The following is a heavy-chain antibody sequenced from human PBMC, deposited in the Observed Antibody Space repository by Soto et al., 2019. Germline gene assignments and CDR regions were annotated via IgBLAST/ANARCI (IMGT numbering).Heavy chain of an antibody. Sequence: PWESLAQTSSVCVVAVMKLLRYRTWTRQSPGKGLDWIGYISDSGNTKYNPSLKSRVTISVDTSKNQFSLKVMSVTTADTAIYYCARVLPGNSWSHLHFDPWGQG. V-gene: IGHV4-61*01. J-gene: IGHJ5*02. CDR3: ARVLPGNSWSHLHFDP. CDR1: VVAVMKLLRY. D-gene: IGHD6-13*01. CDR2: ISDSGNT.